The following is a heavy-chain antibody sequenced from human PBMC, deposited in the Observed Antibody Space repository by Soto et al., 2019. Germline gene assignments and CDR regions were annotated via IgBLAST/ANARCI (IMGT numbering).Heavy chain of an antibody. J-gene: IGHJ4*02. CDR1: GGSISSSSYY. CDR3: ARHDRHDSSGYYVRSPPHFDY. D-gene: IGHD3-22*01. CDR2: IYYSGST. V-gene: IGHV4-39*01. Sequence: PSETLSLTCTVSGGSISSSSYYWGWIRQPPGKGLEWIGSIYYSGSTYYNPSLKSRVTISVDTSKNQFSLKLSSVTAADTAVYYCARHDRHDSSGYYVRSPPHFDYWGQGTLVTVSS.